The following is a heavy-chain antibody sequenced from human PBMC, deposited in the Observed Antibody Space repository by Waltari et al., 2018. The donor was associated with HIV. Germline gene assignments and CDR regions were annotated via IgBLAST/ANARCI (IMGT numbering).Heavy chain of an antibody. D-gene: IGHD3-22*01. J-gene: IGHJ5*01. CDR1: GGTFSRFA. Sequence: QVQLVQSGAEVKNPGSSVKVSCKASGGTFSRFAISWVRQAPGQGLEWMGAIIPFFNTANYAQDFQGRITITADESRSTAYMDLRSLRSEDTAVYFCARDSTYYDESTAYYLDWFDSWGQGTLVTVSS. V-gene: IGHV1-69*01. CDR2: IIPFFNTA. CDR3: ARDSTYYDESTAYYLDWFDS.